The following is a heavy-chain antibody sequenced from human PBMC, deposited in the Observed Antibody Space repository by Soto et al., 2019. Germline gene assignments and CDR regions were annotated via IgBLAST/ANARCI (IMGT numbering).Heavy chain of an antibody. Sequence: QVQLVQSGAEVKKPGSSVKVSCKASGGTFSSYAISWVRQAPGQGLEWMGGIIPIFGTANYAQKFQGRVTITADESTRTAYMELSSLRSEETAVYYCARGASDSSGWDYYYGMDVWGQGTTVTVSS. CDR1: GGTFSSYA. CDR3: ARGASDSSGWDYYYGMDV. J-gene: IGHJ6*02. CDR2: IIPIFGTA. D-gene: IGHD6-19*01. V-gene: IGHV1-69*01.